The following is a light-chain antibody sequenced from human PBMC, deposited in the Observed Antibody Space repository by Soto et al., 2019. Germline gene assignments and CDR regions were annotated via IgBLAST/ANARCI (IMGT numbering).Light chain of an antibody. J-gene: IGKJ2*01. CDR2: TAS. CDR3: QQYDNLPPMYT. Sequence: DIQMTQSPSSLSASVGDRVTITCQASQDIRTSLNWYQQKPGKAPKLLIYTASHLETGVPLRFNGSGSGTDFTFTISSLQPEDTATYYCQQYDNLPPMYTFGQGTKLEI. CDR1: QDIRTS. V-gene: IGKV1-33*01.